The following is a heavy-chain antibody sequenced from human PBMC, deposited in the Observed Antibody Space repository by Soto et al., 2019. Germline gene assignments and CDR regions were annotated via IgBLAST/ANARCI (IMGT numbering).Heavy chain of an antibody. Sequence: SETLSLTCAVYGGSFSGYYWSWIRQPPGKGLEWIGEINHSGSTNYNPSLKSRVTISVDTSKNQFSLKLSSVTAADTAVYYCARRVVVVTAIPNWFDPWGQGTLVTVSS. CDR2: INHSGST. V-gene: IGHV4-34*01. D-gene: IGHD2-21*02. J-gene: IGHJ5*02. CDR3: ARRVVVVTAIPNWFDP. CDR1: GGSFSGYY.